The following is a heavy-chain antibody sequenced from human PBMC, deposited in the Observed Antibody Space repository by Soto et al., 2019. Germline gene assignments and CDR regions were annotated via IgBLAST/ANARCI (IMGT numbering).Heavy chain of an antibody. J-gene: IGHJ4*02. CDR1: GYSFISHY. V-gene: IGHV1-46*01. CDR3: ARDSLSSKLELSYFEV. CDR2: INPSGGSA. Sequence: QVQLVQSGAEVTRPGASVKVSCKASGYSFISHYIHWVRKAPGQALESLASINPSGGSATLAQKFQGRVTMARDTSTSPVYMELSRLRSEDAAGSYCARDSLSSKLELSYFEVWGQGTLVTVSS. D-gene: IGHD2-2*01.